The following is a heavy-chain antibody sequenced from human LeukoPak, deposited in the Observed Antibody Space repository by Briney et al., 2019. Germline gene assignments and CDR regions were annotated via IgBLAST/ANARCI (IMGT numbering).Heavy chain of an antibody. CDR1: GGFISRNSFY. Sequence: SETLSLTCTVSGGFISRNSFYWGWIRQPPGKGLEWIGSIYYSGTTYYNPSLKSRVTISVDTSKNQFSLKLSSVTAADTAVYYCARGLGDGYFDYWGQGTLVTVSS. V-gene: IGHV4-39*01. CDR2: IYYSGTT. J-gene: IGHJ4*02. D-gene: IGHD5-24*01. CDR3: ARGLGDGYFDY.